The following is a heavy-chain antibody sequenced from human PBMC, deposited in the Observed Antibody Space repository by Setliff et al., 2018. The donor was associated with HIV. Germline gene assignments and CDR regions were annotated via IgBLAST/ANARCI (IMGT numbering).Heavy chain of an antibody. CDR1: GYTFTDYY. J-gene: IGHJ3*02. Sequence: ASVKVSCKASGYTFTDYYMHWVRQAPGQGLEWMGRINPNSGGTNYAQKFQGRVTMTRDTSISTAYLELSRLRSDDTAVYYCARRAVAGVGDAFDIWCQGTMVTVSS. CDR3: ARRAVAGVGDAFDI. D-gene: IGHD6-19*01. V-gene: IGHV1-2*06. CDR2: INPNSGGT.